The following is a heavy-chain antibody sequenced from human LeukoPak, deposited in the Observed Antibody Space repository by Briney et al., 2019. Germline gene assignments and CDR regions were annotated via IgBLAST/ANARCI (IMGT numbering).Heavy chain of an antibody. CDR1: GGSISSSGYY. CDR3: AREGRVRYFDWSHYYYYGMDV. J-gene: IGHJ6*02. Sequence: SETLSLTCTVSGGSISSSGYYWGWIRQPPGKGLEWIGSIYYSGSTYYNPSLKSRVTISVDTSKNQFSLKLSSVTAADTAVYYCAREGRVRYFDWSHYYYYGMDVWGQGTTVTVSS. V-gene: IGHV4-39*02. D-gene: IGHD3-9*01. CDR2: IYYSGST.